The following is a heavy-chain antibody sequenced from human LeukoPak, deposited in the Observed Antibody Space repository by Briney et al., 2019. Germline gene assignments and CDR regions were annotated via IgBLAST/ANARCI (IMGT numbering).Heavy chain of an antibody. V-gene: IGHV3-48*04. J-gene: IGHJ4*02. Sequence: PGGSLRLSCAASGFTFSSYSMNWVRQAPGKGLEWVSYISSSSSTIYYADSVKGRFTISRDNAKNSLYLQMNSLRAEDTAVYYCARGEEYSYGHETDYWGQGTLVTVSS. D-gene: IGHD5-18*01. CDR2: ISSSSSTI. CDR3: ARGEEYSYGHETDY. CDR1: GFTFSSYS.